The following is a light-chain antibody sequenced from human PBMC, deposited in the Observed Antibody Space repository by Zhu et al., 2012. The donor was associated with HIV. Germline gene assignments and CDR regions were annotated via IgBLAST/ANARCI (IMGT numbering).Light chain of an antibody. CDR3: HQYDNSWT. V-gene: IGKV3-20*01. Sequence: EIVLTQSPDTLSLSPGDRATLACRASQSVSSNYVIWYQQGKPGQAPRPLIYGASDRASGVPDRFSGSGSGTDFTLTISRLEPEDFAVYYCHQYDNSWTFGQGTKVEIK. CDR2: GAS. CDR1: QSVSSNY. J-gene: IGKJ1*01.